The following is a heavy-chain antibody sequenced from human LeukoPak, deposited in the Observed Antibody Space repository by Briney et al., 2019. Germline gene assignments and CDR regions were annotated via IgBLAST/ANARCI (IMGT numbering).Heavy chain of an antibody. Sequence: GGSLRLSCAASGFTFSSYSMNWVRQAPGKGLEWVSYISSSSSTIYYADSVKGRFTISRDNAKNSLYLQMNSLRAEDTAVYYCASDHLGYCSSTSCYTGGYWGQGTLVTVSS. J-gene: IGHJ4*02. CDR2: ISSSSSTI. V-gene: IGHV3-48*01. D-gene: IGHD2-2*02. CDR1: GFTFSSYS. CDR3: ASDHLGYCSSTSCYTGGY.